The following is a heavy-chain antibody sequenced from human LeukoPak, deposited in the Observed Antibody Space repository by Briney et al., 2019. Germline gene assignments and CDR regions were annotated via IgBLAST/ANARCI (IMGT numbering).Heavy chain of an antibody. CDR3: ARAPSEIGGYYPEYFRH. J-gene: IGHJ1*01. CDR2: IKSDGST. V-gene: IGHV3-74*01. CDR1: GFTFSSFW. D-gene: IGHD3-22*01. Sequence: GGSLRLSCAASGFTFSSFWMHWVRQAPGKGLVWVSRIKSDGSTNYADSVKGRFTISRDNAKNTVSLQMNSLRAEDTGVYYCARAPSEIGGYYPEYFRHWGQGTLVTVSS.